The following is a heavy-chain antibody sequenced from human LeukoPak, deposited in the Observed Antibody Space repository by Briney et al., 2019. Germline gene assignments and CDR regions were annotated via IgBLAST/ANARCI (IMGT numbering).Heavy chain of an antibody. Sequence: SETLSLTCTVSDDSISDYYRGWIRQPPGKGLEWIGYFHNSGTSTYNPSLKSRVTISVDTSKNQFSLKLSSVTAADTAVYYCARAGGYSYAQPFDYWGQGTLVTVSS. D-gene: IGHD5-18*01. CDR1: DDSISDYY. CDR3: ARAGGYSYAQPFDY. J-gene: IGHJ4*02. V-gene: IGHV4-59*01. CDR2: FHNSGTS.